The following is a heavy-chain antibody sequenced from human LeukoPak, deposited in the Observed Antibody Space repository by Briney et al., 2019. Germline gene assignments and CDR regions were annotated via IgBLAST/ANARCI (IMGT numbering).Heavy chain of an antibody. V-gene: IGHV4-59*12. J-gene: IGHJ4*02. D-gene: IGHD6-19*01. Sequence: PSETLSLTCAVSGGSIGSYYWSWLRQPPGRGLEWIGYIYYSGTTNYNPSLKSRVTISVDTSKNQFSLKLSSVTAADTAVYYCARDGEQSGSGWYAELGFYDYWGQGTLVTVSS. CDR1: GGSIGSYY. CDR2: IYYSGTT. CDR3: ARDGEQSGSGWYAELGFYDY.